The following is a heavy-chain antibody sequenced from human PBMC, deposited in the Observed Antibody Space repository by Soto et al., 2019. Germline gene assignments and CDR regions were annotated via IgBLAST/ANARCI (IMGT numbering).Heavy chain of an antibody. Sequence: ESGGGVVQPGRSLRLSCAASGFTFSSYGMHWVRQAPGKGLEWVAVISYDGSNKYYADSVKGRFTISRDNSKNTLYLQMNSLRAEDTAVYYCAKPYGDYFYYYYGMDVWGQGTTVTVSS. J-gene: IGHJ6*02. CDR3: AKPYGDYFYYYYGMDV. CDR1: GFTFSSYG. D-gene: IGHD4-17*01. CDR2: ISYDGSNK. V-gene: IGHV3-30*18.